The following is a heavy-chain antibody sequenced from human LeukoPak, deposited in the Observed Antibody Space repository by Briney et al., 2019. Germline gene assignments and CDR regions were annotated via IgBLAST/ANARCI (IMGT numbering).Heavy chain of an antibody. CDR3: ARDGHYDYVWGTYRYEPHAFDV. V-gene: IGHV3-7*01. CDR2: IKEDGSEK. D-gene: IGHD3-16*02. CDR1: GFTFSDSW. Sequence: GGSLRLSCAASGFTFSDSWMDWVRQAPGKGMEWVANIKEDGSEKHYADSVKGRFTISRDNAKNSLFLQMNSLRAEDTAVYYCARDGHYDYVWGTYRYEPHAFDVWGQGTMVTVSS. J-gene: IGHJ3*01.